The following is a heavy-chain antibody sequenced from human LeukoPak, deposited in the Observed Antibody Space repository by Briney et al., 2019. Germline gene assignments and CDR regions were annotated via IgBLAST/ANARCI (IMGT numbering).Heavy chain of an antibody. CDR1: GYTFTSYG. J-gene: IGHJ4*02. D-gene: IGHD5-24*01. Sequence: ASVKVSCTASGYTFTSYGISWVRQAPGQGLEWMGWISAYYGNTNYAQKLQGRVTMTTDTATRTAYVELRSLRSDDTAVYYCARSLVMAASEYWGQGTLVTVSS. CDR2: ISAYYGNT. V-gene: IGHV1-18*01. CDR3: ARSLVMAASEY.